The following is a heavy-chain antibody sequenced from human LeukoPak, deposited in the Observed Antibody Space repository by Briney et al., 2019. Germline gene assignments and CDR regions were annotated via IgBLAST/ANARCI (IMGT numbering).Heavy chain of an antibody. CDR1: GGSNSSYY. J-gene: IGHJ1*01. CDR2: IYYSGST. Sequence: SETLSLTCTVSGGSNSSYYWSWIRQPPGKGLEGIGYIYYSGSTNYNPSLKSRVTISVDTSKNQFSLKLSSVTAADTAVYYCARGVSYYDSSGYYNEYFQHWGQGTLVTVSS. V-gene: IGHV4-59*08. CDR3: ARGVSYYDSSGYYNEYFQH. D-gene: IGHD3-22*01.